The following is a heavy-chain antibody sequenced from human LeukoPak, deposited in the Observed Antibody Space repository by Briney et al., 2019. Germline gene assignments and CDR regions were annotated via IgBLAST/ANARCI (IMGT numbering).Heavy chain of an antibody. CDR2: INHSGST. Sequence: SETLSLTCAVYGGSFSGYYWSWIRQPPGKGLEWIGEINHSGSTNYNPSLKSRVTISVDTSKNQFSLKLSSVTAADTAVYYCARGLGYCSSTSCYRSFYYYYYMDVWGKGTTVTVSS. V-gene: IGHV4-34*01. D-gene: IGHD2-2*02. CDR1: GGSFSGYY. J-gene: IGHJ6*03. CDR3: ARGLGYCSSTSCYRSFYYYYYMDV.